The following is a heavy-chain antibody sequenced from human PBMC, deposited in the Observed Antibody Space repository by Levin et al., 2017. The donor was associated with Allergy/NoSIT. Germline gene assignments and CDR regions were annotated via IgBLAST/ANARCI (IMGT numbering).Heavy chain of an antibody. CDR3: ARDLEGFSGYKPYCYVDV. D-gene: IGHD5-12*01. CDR2: IYVTGST. Sequence: SETLSLTCSVSGDSISRGFYYWSWIRQPAGVGLEWIGRIYVTGSTTYSPSLKSRATISLDRSKDQVSLKINSVTAADTAVYYCARDLEGFSGYKPYCYVDVWGKGTTVTVSS. J-gene: IGHJ6*03. V-gene: IGHV4-61*02. CDR1: GDSISRGFYY.